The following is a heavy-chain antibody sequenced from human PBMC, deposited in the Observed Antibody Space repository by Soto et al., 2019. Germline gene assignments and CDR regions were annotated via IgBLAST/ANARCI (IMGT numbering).Heavy chain of an antibody. CDR3: ARERRHYYDSSGYYYPPRGYYFDY. V-gene: IGHV4-38-2*02. Sequence: PSLTCAVSGYSISSGYYWGWIRQPPGKGLEWIGSIYHSGSTYYNPSLKSRVTISVDTSKNQFSLKLSSVTAADTAVYYCARERRHYYDSSGYYYPPRGYYFDYWGQGTLVTVSS. CDR2: IYHSGST. J-gene: IGHJ4*02. CDR1: GYSISSGYY. D-gene: IGHD3-22*01.